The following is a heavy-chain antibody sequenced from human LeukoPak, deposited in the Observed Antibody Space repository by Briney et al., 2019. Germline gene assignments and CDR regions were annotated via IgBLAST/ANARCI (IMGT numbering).Heavy chain of an antibody. V-gene: IGHV3-23*01. Sequence: GGSLRLSCAASGFIFSNYGMSWVRQAPGKGLEWVSAISESGGSTYYADSVMGRFTFSRDNSKNTLYLQMNSLRAEDTAVYYCAKGDWYYDILTGYDAFDIWGQGTMVTVSS. J-gene: IGHJ3*02. D-gene: IGHD3-9*01. CDR3: AKGDWYYDILTGYDAFDI. CDR1: GFIFSNYG. CDR2: ISESGGST.